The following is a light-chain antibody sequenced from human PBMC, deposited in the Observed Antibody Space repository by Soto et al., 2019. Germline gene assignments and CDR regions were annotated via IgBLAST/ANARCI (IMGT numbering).Light chain of an antibody. Sequence: QSVLTQPRSVSGSPGQSVTISCTGTSSDFGGYNYVSWYQHHPGKAPKLMIYDVSERPSGVPDRFSGSKSGNTASLTISGLQAEDEADYYCCSYEGTFYVSGNGTKVT. CDR1: SSDFGGYNY. V-gene: IGLV2-11*01. CDR3: CSYEGTFYV. CDR2: DVS. J-gene: IGLJ1*01.